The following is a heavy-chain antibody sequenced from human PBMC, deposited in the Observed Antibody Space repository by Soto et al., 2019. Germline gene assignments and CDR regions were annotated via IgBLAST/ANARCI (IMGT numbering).Heavy chain of an antibody. D-gene: IGHD3-16*02. CDR1: GFSLSTSGVG. CDR2: IYWDDDK. J-gene: IGHJ4*02. V-gene: IGHV2-5*02. CDR3: AHSVNDYVWGSYRPLGAPFDY. Sequence: QITLKESGPTLVKPTQTLTLTCTFSGFSLSTSGVGVGWIRQPPGKALEWLALIYWDDDKRYSPSLKSRLTITKATSKNQVVLTMTNMDPVDTATYYCAHSVNDYVWGSYRPLGAPFDYWGQGTLVTVSS.